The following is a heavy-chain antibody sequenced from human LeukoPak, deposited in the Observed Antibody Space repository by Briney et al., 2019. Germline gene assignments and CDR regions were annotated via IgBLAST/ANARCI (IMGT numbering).Heavy chain of an antibody. CDR3: AADRVGGGYAGGYYYYMDV. V-gene: IGHV1-58*01. Sequence: GTSVKVSCKASGFTFTSSAVQWVRQARGQRLEWIGWIVVGSGNTNYAQKFQERVTITRDMSTSTAYIELSSLRSEDTAVYYCAADRVGGGYAGGYYYYMDVWGKGTTVTVSS. CDR2: IVVGSGNT. D-gene: IGHD5-12*01. J-gene: IGHJ6*03. CDR1: GFTFTSSA.